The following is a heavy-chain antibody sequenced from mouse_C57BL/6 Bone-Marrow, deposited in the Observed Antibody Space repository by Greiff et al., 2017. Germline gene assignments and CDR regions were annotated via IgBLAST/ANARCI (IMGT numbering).Heavy chain of an antibody. Sequence: VQLQQSGPELVKPGASVKISCKASGYSFTDYNMNWVKPSNGKSLEWIGVINPNYGTTSYNQKFKGKATLTVDQSSSTAYMQLNSLTSEYSAVYYCARENYYGSRGDFDVWGTGTTVTVSS. J-gene: IGHJ1*03. CDR2: INPNYGTT. CDR1: GYSFTDYN. V-gene: IGHV1-39*01. CDR3: ARENYYGSRGDFDV. D-gene: IGHD1-1*01.